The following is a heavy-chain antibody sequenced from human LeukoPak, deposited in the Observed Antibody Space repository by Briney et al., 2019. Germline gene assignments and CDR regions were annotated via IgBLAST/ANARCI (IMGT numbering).Heavy chain of an antibody. Sequence: GGSLRLSCAASGFTFTNYAMSWVRQAPGKGLEWVSAIGGSGDNTYYADSVKGRFTISRENSKNTLNLQMNSLRAEDTAVYYCAKGGSPSCYSSSGYWGQGTLVTVSS. CDR2: IGGSGDNT. CDR1: GFTFTNYA. J-gene: IGHJ4*02. CDR3: AKGGSPSCYSSSGY. V-gene: IGHV3-23*01. D-gene: IGHD2-2*01.